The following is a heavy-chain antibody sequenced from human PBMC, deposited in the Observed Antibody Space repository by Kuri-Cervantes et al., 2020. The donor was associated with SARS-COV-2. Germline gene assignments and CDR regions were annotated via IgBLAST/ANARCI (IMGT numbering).Heavy chain of an antibody. CDR1: GESFSGFY. V-gene: IGHV4-34*01. CDR3: VKGGARITNPGVVISTWFDP. Sequence: SETLSPTCDVYGESFSGFYWTWIRQLPGKGLEWTGEIIHTGSADYNPSPKSRVTISVDTSKNQFYLKMTSVTAADTAMYYCVKGGARITNPGVVISTWFDPWGQGTLVTVSS. CDR2: IIHTGSA. D-gene: IGHD3-3*01. J-gene: IGHJ5*02.